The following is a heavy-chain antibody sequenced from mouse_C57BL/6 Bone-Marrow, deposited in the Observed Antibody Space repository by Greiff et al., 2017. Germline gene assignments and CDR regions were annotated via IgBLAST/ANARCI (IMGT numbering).Heavy chain of an antibody. CDR3: ARAESVASSYFWYFDV. J-gene: IGHJ1*03. CDR1: GYAFTNYL. V-gene: IGHV1-54*01. Sequence: LVESGAELVRPGTSVKVSCKASGYAFTNYLIEWVKQRPGQGLEWIGVINPGSGGTNYNEKFKGKATLTADKSSSTAYMQLSSLTSEDSAVYFCARAESVASSYFWYFDVWGTGTTVTVSS. CDR2: INPGSGGT. D-gene: IGHD1-1*01.